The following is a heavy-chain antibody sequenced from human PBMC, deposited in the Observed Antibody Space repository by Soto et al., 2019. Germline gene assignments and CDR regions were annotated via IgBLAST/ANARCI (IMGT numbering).Heavy chain of an antibody. Sequence: SETLSLTCTVSGGSISSGDYYWSWIRQHPGKGLEWIGYIFYSGTTYYNPSLKSRVTISVDTSKNQFSLKLSSVTAADTAVYYCARDRYSSSQDYWGQGTLVTVSS. CDR1: GGSISSGDYY. D-gene: IGHD6-13*01. V-gene: IGHV4-31*03. J-gene: IGHJ4*02. CDR3: ARDRYSSSQDY. CDR2: IFYSGTT.